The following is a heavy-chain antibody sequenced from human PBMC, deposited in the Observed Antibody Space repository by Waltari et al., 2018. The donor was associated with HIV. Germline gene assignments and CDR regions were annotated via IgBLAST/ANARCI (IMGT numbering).Heavy chain of an antibody. J-gene: IGHJ6*02. CDR3: ARSYDYGGNPIYYGMDV. D-gene: IGHD4-17*01. V-gene: IGHV1-8*01. CDR2: MNPNSGNT. CDR1: GYTFTSYD. Sequence: QVQLVQSGAEVKKPGASVKVSCTASGYTFTSYDINWVRQATGQGLEWMGWMNPNSGNTGYAQKFQGRVTMTRNTSISTAYMELSSLRSEDTAVYYCARSYDYGGNPIYYGMDVWGQGTTVTVSS.